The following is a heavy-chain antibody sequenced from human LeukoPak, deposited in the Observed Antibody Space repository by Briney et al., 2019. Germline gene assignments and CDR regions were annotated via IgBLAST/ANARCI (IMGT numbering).Heavy chain of an antibody. CDR3: ARSDFWSGYSFDY. J-gene: IGHJ4*02. Sequence: LGESLKISCKGSGYSFTSYWIGWVRQMPGKGLEWMGIIYPGDSDTRYSPSFQGQVTISADKSISTDYLQWSSLKAADTAMYYCARSDFWSGYSFDYWGQGTLVTVSS. CDR1: GYSFTSYW. D-gene: IGHD3-3*01. CDR2: IYPGDSDT. V-gene: IGHV5-51*01.